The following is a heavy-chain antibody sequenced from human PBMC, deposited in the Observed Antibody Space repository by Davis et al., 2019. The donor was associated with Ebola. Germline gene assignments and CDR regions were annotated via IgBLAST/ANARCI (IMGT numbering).Heavy chain of an antibody. CDR1: GFTFSSFA. CDR3: AMSQWELLLEYYFDY. V-gene: IGHV3-23*01. D-gene: IGHD1-26*01. J-gene: IGHJ4*02. Sequence: GESLKISCEVSGFTFSSFAMSWVRQAPGKGLEWVSAIIGSGGITYYADSVKGRFTISRDNSKNTLYLQMNSLRAEDKAVYYCAMSQWELLLEYYFDYWGQGTLVTVSS. CDR2: IIGSGGIT.